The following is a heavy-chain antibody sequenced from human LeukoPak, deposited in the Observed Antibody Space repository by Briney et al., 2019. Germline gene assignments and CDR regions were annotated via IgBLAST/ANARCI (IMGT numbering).Heavy chain of an antibody. Sequence: GGSLRLSCAASGFTVSSNYMSWVRQAPGKGLEWVSVIYSGGSTYYADSVKGRFTISRDNSKNTLYLQMNSLRAEDTAVYYCAKEMATIRGRYFDYWGQGTLVTVSS. CDR1: GFTVSSNY. V-gene: IGHV3-66*01. D-gene: IGHD5-24*01. J-gene: IGHJ4*02. CDR3: AKEMATIRGRYFDY. CDR2: IYSGGST.